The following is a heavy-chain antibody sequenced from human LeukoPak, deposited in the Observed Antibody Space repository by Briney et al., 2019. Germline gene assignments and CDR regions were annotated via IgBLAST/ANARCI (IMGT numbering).Heavy chain of an antibody. Sequence: ASVKVSCKASGYTFNSYGISWVRQAPGQGLEWMGWISIYTGNTKYGEKFQGRATMTRDTSTSTAYLEVRSLSSGDTAVYYCARVRGTALTAYPGYFDYWGQGTLVTVSS. CDR3: ARVRGTALTAYPGYFDY. CDR2: ISIYTGNT. CDR1: GYTFNSYG. V-gene: IGHV1-18*04. J-gene: IGHJ4*02. D-gene: IGHD2-21*02.